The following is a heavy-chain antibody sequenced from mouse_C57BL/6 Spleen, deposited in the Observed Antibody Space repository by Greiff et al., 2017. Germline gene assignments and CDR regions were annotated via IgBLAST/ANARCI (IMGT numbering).Heavy chain of an antibody. J-gene: IGHJ4*01. Sequence: VQLQQSGAELARPGASVKLSCKASGYTFTSYGLSWVKQRTGQGLEWIGEIYPRSGNTYYNEKFKGKATLTAAKSASTAYMELRSLTSEDAAVYVSANDGYYSMDYWGQGTSGTVSS. CDR3: ANDGYYSMDY. V-gene: IGHV1-81*01. CDR1: GYTFTSYG. D-gene: IGHD2-3*01. CDR2: IYPRSGNT.